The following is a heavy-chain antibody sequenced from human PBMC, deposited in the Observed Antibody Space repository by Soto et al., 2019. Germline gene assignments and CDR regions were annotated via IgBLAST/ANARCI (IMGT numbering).Heavy chain of an antibody. CDR1: GFTFSSYA. J-gene: IGHJ6*02. CDR3: ARDEDRNYYYGMDV. CDR2: ISYDGSNK. D-gene: IGHD3-22*01. Sequence: GGSLRLSCAASGFTFSSYAMHWVRQAPGKGLEWVAVISYDGSNKYYADSVKGRFTISRDNSKNTLYLQMNRLRAEDTAVYYCARDEDRNYYYGMDVWGQGTTVTVSS. V-gene: IGHV3-30-3*01.